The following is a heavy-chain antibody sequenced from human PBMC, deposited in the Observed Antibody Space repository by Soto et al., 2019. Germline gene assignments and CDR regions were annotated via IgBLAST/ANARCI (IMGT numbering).Heavy chain of an antibody. CDR2: INQDGGVT. CDR1: GFTFMSSF. J-gene: IGHJ4*02. D-gene: IGHD6-19*01. Sequence: GGSLRLSCVASGFTFMSSFMGWIRQAPGKGLEWVANINQDGGVTYYVDSVEGRFTISRDNTKDSLYLQMNSLRGEDTAIYYCARYYRGSGRYFFDYWGQGTPVTVSS. CDR3: ARYYRGSGRYFFDY. V-gene: IGHV3-7*03.